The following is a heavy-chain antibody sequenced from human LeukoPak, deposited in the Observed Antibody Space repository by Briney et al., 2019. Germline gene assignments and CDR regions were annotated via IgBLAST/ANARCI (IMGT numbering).Heavy chain of an antibody. V-gene: IGHV4-39*07. J-gene: IGHJ5*02. CDR3: AGDYGDYDPWFDP. CDR1: GGSISSSSYY. Sequence: SETLSLTCTVSGGSISSSSYYWGWIRQPPGKGLEWIGSIYYSGSTNYNPSLKSRVTMSVDTSKNQFSLKLSSVTAADTAVYYCAGDYGDYDPWFDPWGQGTLVTVSS. D-gene: IGHD4-17*01. CDR2: IYYSGST.